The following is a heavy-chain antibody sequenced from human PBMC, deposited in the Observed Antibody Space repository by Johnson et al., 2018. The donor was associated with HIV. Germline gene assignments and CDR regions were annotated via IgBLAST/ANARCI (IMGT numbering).Heavy chain of an antibody. Sequence: LLVESGGGLVQPGRSLRLSCAASGFTFNDYAMHWVRQAPGKGLEWVSGISWNSGSIGYADSATGRVTISSDNAKNSLYLKMNSQRAEDTDVSYCASEWIVHRSSSFRYSLDIWGQWTMVTVSS. CDR1: GFTFNDYA. V-gene: IGHV3-9*01. CDR2: ISWNSGSI. D-gene: IGHD6-6*01. CDR3: ASEWIVHRSSSFRYSLDI. J-gene: IGHJ3*02.